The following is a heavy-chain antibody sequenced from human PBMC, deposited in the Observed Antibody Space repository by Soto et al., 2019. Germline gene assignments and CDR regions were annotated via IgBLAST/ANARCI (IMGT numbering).Heavy chain of an antibody. CDR2: IFSNDEK. J-gene: IGHJ3*02. CDR1: GFSLSNARMG. CDR3: ARIPGYSSGWFIGDAFDI. D-gene: IGHD6-19*01. V-gene: IGHV2-26*01. Sequence: QVTLKESGPVLVKHTETLTLTCTVSGFSLSNARMGVSWIRQPPGKPLEWLAHIFSNDEKSYSTSLKSRLTISKDTSKSQVVLTMTNMDPVDTATYYCARIPGYSSGWFIGDAFDIWGQGTMVTVSS.